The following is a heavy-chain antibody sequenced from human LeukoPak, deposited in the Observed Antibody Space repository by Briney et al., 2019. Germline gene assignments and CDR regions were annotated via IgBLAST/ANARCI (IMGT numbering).Heavy chain of an antibody. CDR3: VREIRAISVTAD. J-gene: IGHJ4*02. CDR2: INPNSGGT. D-gene: IGHD2-21*02. Sequence: ASVKVSCKASGYTFTDYYMQWVRQAPGQRLEWMGWINPNSGGTYYAQKFQGRVTLTRDTSITTAYMELSRLRSDGTAVYYCVREIRAISVTADWGQGTLVTVSS. CDR1: GYTFTDYY. V-gene: IGHV1-2*02.